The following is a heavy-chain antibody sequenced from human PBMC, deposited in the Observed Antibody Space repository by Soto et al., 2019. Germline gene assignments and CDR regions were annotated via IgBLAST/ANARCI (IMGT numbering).Heavy chain of an antibody. CDR1: GFTFTSYW. Sequence: EMKLVESGGGLVQPGGSLRLSCAVSGFTFTSYWMNWVRQAPGKGLEWVANIKQDGSEKYYVDSVKGRFTISRDNAKNSLYLQMNSLRAEDTAVYYCARDLAADNWFDPWGQGTLVTVSS. V-gene: IGHV3-7*01. CDR3: ARDLAADNWFDP. CDR2: IKQDGSEK. D-gene: IGHD6-13*01. J-gene: IGHJ5*02.